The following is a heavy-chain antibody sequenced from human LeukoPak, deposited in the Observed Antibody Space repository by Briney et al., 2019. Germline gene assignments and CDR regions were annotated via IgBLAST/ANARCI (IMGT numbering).Heavy chain of an antibody. V-gene: IGHV1-2*04. J-gene: IGHJ4*02. Sequence: ASVKVSCKASGYTFTSYDINWVRQAPGQGLEWMGWINPNSGGTNYAQKFQGWVTMTRDTSISTAYMELSRLRSDDTAVYYCARGRYSSSWVDYWGQGALVTVSS. CDR3: ARGRYSSSWVDY. CDR2: INPNSGGT. CDR1: GYTFTSYD. D-gene: IGHD6-13*01.